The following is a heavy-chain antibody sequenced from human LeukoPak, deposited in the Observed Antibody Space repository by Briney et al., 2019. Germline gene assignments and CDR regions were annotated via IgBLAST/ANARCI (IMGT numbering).Heavy chain of an antibody. J-gene: IGHJ4*02. CDR2: ICDGGDT. CDR1: GGSFTGTTW. V-gene: IGHV4-4*02. Sequence: KPSETLTLSCAVSGGSFTGTTWWSWVREPPGKGLEWIGDICDGGDTIYDQSLKSRVTISVDKSKNQFSLKLTAVTAADTAVYYCARTYGDNNFDYWGQGTLVTVSS. D-gene: IGHD4-17*01. CDR3: ARTYGDNNFDY.